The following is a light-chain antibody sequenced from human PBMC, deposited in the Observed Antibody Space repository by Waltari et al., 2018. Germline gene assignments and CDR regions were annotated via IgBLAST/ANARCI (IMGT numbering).Light chain of an antibody. CDR3: QQYNNWPPLYT. CDR1: QSISTN. CDR2: DTS. J-gene: IGKJ2*01. Sequence: EIVMTQSPATLSMSLGERATLSCRASQSISTNLAWYQQRPGQAPRLLIYDTSTRATGIPVKFSGSGSGTEFTLTISDLQPEDFAVYYCQQYNNWPPLYTFGQGTKLDIK. V-gene: IGKV3-15*01.